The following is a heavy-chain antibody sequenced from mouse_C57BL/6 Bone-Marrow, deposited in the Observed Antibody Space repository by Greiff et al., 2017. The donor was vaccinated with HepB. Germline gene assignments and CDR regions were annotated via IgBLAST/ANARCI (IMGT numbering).Heavy chain of an antibody. D-gene: IGHD2-4*01. V-gene: IGHV1-19*01. Sequence: VQLQQSGPVLVKPGASVKMSCKASGYTFTDYYVNWVKQSHGKSLEWIGVINPYNGGTSYNQKFKGKATLTVDKSSSTAYMELNSLTSEDSAVYYCARDDYDKFAYWGQGTLVTVSA. CDR1: GYTFTDYY. CDR2: INPYNGGT. J-gene: IGHJ3*01. CDR3: ARDDYDKFAY.